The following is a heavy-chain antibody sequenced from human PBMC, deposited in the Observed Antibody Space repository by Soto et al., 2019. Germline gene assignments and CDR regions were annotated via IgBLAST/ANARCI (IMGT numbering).Heavy chain of an antibody. CDR3: ARAPFSSGSYYLWDY. V-gene: IGHV4-59*01. CDR2: IYYSGST. CDR1: GGSISSYY. J-gene: IGHJ4*02. D-gene: IGHD3-10*01. Sequence: GSLRLSCTVSGGSISSYYWSWIRQPPGKGLEWIGYIYYSGSTNYNPSLKSRVTISVDTSKNQFSLKLSSVTAADTAVYYCARAPFSSGSYYLWDYWGQGTLVTVSS.